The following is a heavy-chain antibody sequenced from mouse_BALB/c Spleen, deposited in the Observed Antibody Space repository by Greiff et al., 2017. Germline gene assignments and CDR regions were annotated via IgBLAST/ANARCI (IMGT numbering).Heavy chain of an antibody. Sequence: QVQLKESGAELAKPGASVKMSCKASGYTFTSYWMHWVKQRPGQGLEWIGYINPSTGYTEYNQKFKDKATLTADKSSSTAYMQLSSLTSEDSAVYYCARGYYGSSYGAYWGQGTLVTVSA. J-gene: IGHJ3*01. V-gene: IGHV1-7*01. CDR1: GYTFTSYW. CDR3: ARGYYGSSYGAY. CDR2: INPSTGYT. D-gene: IGHD1-1*01.